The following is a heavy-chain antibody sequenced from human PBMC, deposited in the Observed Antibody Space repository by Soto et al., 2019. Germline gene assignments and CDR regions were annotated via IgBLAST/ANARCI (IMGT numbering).Heavy chain of an antibody. D-gene: IGHD4-17*01. J-gene: IGHJ4*02. Sequence: QVQLVQSGAEVKKSGASVKVSCKASGYTFTSHDINWVRQATGQGLEWMGWMNPNSGNTGYAQKFQGRVTMTRNTSISTAYKKLSSLRSVDTAVYYCARWDYGYYARFDYWGQGTLVTVSS. CDR2: MNPNSGNT. CDR1: GYTFTSHD. V-gene: IGHV1-8*01. CDR3: ARWDYGYYARFDY.